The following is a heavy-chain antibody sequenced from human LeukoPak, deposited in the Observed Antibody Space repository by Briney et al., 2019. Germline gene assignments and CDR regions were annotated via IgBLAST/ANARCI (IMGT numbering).Heavy chain of an antibody. J-gene: IGHJ4*02. V-gene: IGHV3-21*01. D-gene: IGHD5-18*01. Sequence: GGSLRLSCAASGFTFSSYSMNWVRQAPGKGLEWVSSISSSSSYIYYADSVKGRFTISRDNSKNTLYLQMNSLRAEDTAVYYCAREMGYTGYTAMAQLLDYWGQGTLVTVSS. CDR3: AREMGYTGYTAMAQLLDY. CDR1: GFTFSSYS. CDR2: ISSSSSYI.